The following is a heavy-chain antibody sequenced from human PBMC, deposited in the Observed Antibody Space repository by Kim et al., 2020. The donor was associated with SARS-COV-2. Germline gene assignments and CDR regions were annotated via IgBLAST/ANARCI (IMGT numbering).Heavy chain of an antibody. CDR1: GFTFNSYA. Sequence: GGSLRLSCAASGFTFNSYAMTWVRQAPGKGLEWVSTISASGANTYYAYSVKGRFTISRDKSKNTLYLPMNSLRAEDTAVYYCAKGPGRYCSGGTCYSVDYRGQGTLVTVSS. J-gene: IGHJ4*02. CDR3: AKGPGRYCSGGTCYSVDY. V-gene: IGHV3-23*01. D-gene: IGHD2-15*01. CDR2: ISASGANT.